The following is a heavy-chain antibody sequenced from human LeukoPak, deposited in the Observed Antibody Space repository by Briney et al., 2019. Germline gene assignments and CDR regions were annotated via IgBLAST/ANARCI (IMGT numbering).Heavy chain of an antibody. Sequence: GGSLRLSCAASGFTFSRYWMHWVRHGPGKGLVWVSRINSDGSSTSYADSVKGRFTISRDNAKNTLYLQMNSLRAEDTAVYYCAREYSTGFDPWGQGTLVTVSS. D-gene: IGHD2-15*01. CDR3: AREYSTGFDP. CDR1: GFTFSRYW. J-gene: IGHJ5*02. CDR2: INSDGSST. V-gene: IGHV3-74*01.